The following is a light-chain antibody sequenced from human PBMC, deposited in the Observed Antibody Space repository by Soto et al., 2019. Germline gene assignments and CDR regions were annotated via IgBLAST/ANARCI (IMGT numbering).Light chain of an antibody. J-gene: IGKJ4*01. CDR2: AAS. Sequence: DIQMTQSPSSLSASVGDRVTITCGASQSISSYLNWYQQKPGKAPKLLIYAASSLQGGVPSRFSGGGSGTEFTLTISSLQPEDFATFYCQQTYSTPLTFGGGTKVDIK. CDR3: QQTYSTPLT. CDR1: QSISSY. V-gene: IGKV1-39*01.